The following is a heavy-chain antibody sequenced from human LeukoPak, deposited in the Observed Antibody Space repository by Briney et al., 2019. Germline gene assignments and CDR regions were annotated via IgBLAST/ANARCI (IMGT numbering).Heavy chain of an antibody. CDR3: EREGLDGSTFYSALDN. CDR1: GFTFSSYT. J-gene: IGHJ4*02. Sequence: GRSLTLSCAASGFTFSSYTIHWVRQAPGKGLEWVAVISYDGSVKQYADSVKGRFTISRDNSKNTLSVQMNSLRAEDTAVYYCEREGLDGSTFYSALDNWGQGTLVTVSS. V-gene: IGHV3-30-3*01. D-gene: IGHD3-22*01. CDR2: ISYDGSVK.